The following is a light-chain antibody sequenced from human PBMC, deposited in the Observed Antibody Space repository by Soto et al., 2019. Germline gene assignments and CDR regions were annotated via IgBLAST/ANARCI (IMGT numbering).Light chain of an antibody. CDR3: SSYATSSALV. J-gene: IGLJ2*01. CDR1: SSDVGSYNR. Sequence: QSALTQPPSVSGSPGQSVTISCTGTSSDVGSYNRVSWYHQPPGTAPKLLIYEVTYRPSGVPDRFSGSKSANTASLTISGLQAEDGGDYYCSSYATSSALVFGGGTKLTVL. V-gene: IGLV2-18*02. CDR2: EVT.